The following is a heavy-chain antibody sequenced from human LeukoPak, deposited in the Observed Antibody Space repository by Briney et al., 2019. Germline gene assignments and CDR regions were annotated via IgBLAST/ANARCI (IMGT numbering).Heavy chain of an antibody. Sequence: SQTLSLTCTVSGGSISSGSYYGSWIRQPAGKGLEWIGRIYTSGSTNYNPSLKSRVTISVDTSKNQFSLKLSSVTAADTAVYYCARGGLGWTPHPGYYYYGMDVWGQGTTVTVSS. CDR2: IYTSGST. D-gene: IGHD3-16*01. V-gene: IGHV4-61*02. CDR3: ARGGLGWTPHPGYYYYGMDV. CDR1: GGSISSGSYY. J-gene: IGHJ6*02.